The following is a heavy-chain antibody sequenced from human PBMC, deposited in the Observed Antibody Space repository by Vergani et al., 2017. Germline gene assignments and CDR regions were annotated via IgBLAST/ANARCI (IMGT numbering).Heavy chain of an antibody. D-gene: IGHD6-13*01. J-gene: IGHJ4*02. CDR1: GGTFSSYD. Sequence: QVQLVQSGAEVKKPGSSVKVSCKASGGTFSSYDISWVRQATGKGLEWMGGIIPIFGTANYAQKFQGRVTLTADESTSTAYMELSSLRSEDTAVYYCARVLVSSSWQGYFDYWGQGTLVTVSS. CDR2: IIPIFGTA. CDR3: ARVLVSSSWQGYFDY. V-gene: IGHV1-69*01.